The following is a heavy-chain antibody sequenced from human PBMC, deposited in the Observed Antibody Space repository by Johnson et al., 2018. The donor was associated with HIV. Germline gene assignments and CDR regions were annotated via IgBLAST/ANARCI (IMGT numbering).Heavy chain of an antibody. CDR2: IKHDGSEK. CDR1: GFTFSSYW. D-gene: IGHD3-22*01. Sequence: VQLVESGGGLVQPGGSLRLSCAASGFTFSSYWMSWVRQAPGKGLEWVANIKHDGSEKYYADSVKGRFSISRDNSKNTLYLQMNSLRTEDTAVYYCAKVRVAAMIVVVSGRDAFDIWGQGTMVTVSS. V-gene: IGHV3-7*01. CDR3: AKVRVAAMIVVVSGRDAFDI. J-gene: IGHJ3*02.